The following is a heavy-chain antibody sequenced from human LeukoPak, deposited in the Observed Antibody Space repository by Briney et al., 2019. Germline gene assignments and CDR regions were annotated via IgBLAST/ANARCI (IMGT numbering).Heavy chain of an antibody. CDR3: ARDGSQVDNWNFRTNWFDP. CDR1: GYTFTGYY. V-gene: IGHV1-18*04. J-gene: IGHJ5*02. D-gene: IGHD1-7*01. CDR2: ISAYNGNT. Sequence: GASVKVSCKASGYTFTGYYMHWVRQAPGQGLERMGWISAYNGNTNYAQKLQGRVTMTTDTSTSTAYMELRSLRSDDTAVYYCARDGSQVDNWNFRTNWFDPWGQGTLVTVSS.